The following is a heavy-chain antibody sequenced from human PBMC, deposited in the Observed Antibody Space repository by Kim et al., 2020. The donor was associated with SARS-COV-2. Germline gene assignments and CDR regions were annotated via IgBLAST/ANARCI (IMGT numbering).Heavy chain of an antibody. Sequence: GGSLRLSCAASGFTFSSYGMHWVRQAPGKGLEWVAVISYDGSNKYYADSVKGRFTISRDNSKNTLYLQMNSLRAEDTTVYYCAKEKWELPRGSFAPTFDYWGQGTLVTVSS. CDR3: AKEKWELPRGSFAPTFDY. J-gene: IGHJ4*02. D-gene: IGHD1-26*01. V-gene: IGHV3-30*18. CDR1: GFTFSSYG. CDR2: ISYDGSNK.